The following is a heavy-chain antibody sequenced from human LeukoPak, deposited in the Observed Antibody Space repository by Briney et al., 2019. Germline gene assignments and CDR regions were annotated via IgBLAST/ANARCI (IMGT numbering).Heavy chain of an antibody. Sequence: GESLKISCKGSGYSFTSYWISWVRQMPGKGLEWMGRIDPSDSYTNYSPSFQGHVTISADKSISTAYLQWSSLKASDTAMYHCARAGIAVSGKAEYFQHWGQGTLVTVSA. CDR1: GYSFTSYW. D-gene: IGHD6-19*01. CDR3: ARAGIAVSGKAEYFQH. J-gene: IGHJ1*01. V-gene: IGHV5-10-1*01. CDR2: IDPSDSYT.